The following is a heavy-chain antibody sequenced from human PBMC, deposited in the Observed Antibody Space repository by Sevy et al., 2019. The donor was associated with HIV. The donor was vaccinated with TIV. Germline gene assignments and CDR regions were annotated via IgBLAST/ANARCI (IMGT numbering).Heavy chain of an antibody. CDR3: ARDQYYDSSGSPYFDY. J-gene: IGHJ4*02. CDR1: GFTFSSYA. CDR2: ISYDGSNK. D-gene: IGHD3-22*01. Sequence: GSLRLSCAASGFTFSSYAMHWVRQAPGKGLEWVAVISYDGSNKYYADSVKGRFTISRDNSKNTLYLQMNSLRAEDTAVYYRARDQYYDSSGSPYFDYWGQGTLVTVSS. V-gene: IGHV3-30-3*01.